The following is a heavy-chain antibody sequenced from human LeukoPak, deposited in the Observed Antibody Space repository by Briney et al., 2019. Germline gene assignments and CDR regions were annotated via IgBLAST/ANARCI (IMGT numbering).Heavy chain of an antibody. CDR3: GRVAPGGRHIDY. V-gene: IGHV3-30-3*01. Sequence: PGGSLRLSCATSGFTFSNYAMHWDRQAPGKGLEWVAVISNDGNNKHYIDSVKGRFTISRDNSKDMLYLQINSLRAEDTAVYYCGRVAPGGRHIDYWGQGTLVTVSS. CDR1: GFTFSNYA. CDR2: ISNDGNNK. J-gene: IGHJ4*02. D-gene: IGHD2-15*01.